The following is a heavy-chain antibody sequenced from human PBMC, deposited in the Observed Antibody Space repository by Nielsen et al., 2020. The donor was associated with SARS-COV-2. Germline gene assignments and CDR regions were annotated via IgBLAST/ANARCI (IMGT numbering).Heavy chain of an antibody. J-gene: IGHJ4*02. CDR3: AKGFGETFDS. CDR1: GFIVSSKY. CDR2: ISGSGDRETSA. Sequence: GESLKISCAASGFIVSSKYMNWVRQAPGKGLEWVSGISGSGDRETSAHYADSVKGRFTISRDNSKNTVFLQMNSLRAEDTALYYCAKGFGETFDSWGQGSLFTVSS. D-gene: IGHD3-10*01. V-gene: IGHV3-23*01.